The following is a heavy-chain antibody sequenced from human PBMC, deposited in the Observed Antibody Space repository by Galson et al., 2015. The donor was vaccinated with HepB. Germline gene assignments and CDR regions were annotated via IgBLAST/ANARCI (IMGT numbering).Heavy chain of an antibody. J-gene: IGHJ5*02. CDR1: GGTFSSYA. CDR2: IIPIFGTA. Sequence: SVKVSCKASGGTFSSYAISWVRQAPGQGLEWMGGIIPIFGTANYAQKFQGRVTITADKSTSTAYMELSSLRSEDTAVYYCARDVIGYLNWFDPWGQGTLVTVSS. CDR3: ARDVIGYLNWFDP. V-gene: IGHV1-69*06. D-gene: IGHD3-16*02.